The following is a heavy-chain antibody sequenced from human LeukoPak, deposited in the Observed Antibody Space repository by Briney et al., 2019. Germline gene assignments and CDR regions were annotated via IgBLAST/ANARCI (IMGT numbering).Heavy chain of an antibody. J-gene: IGHJ4*02. Sequence: PGGSLRLSCAVSGFTVSSNYMSWVRQAPEKGLEWVSVIYSGGNTDYVDSVKGRFTISRDNSKNTLYLQMNSLRAEDTAVYFCARWYVVVAAFDYWGQGTLVTVSS. V-gene: IGHV3-66*02. CDR1: GFTVSSNY. D-gene: IGHD2-21*02. CDR3: ARWYVVVAAFDY. CDR2: IYSGGNT.